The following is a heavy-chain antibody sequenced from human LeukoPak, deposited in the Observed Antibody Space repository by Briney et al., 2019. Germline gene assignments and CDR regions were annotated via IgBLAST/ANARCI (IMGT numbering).Heavy chain of an antibody. D-gene: IGHD5-24*01. CDR2: INSDGSST. Sequence: GGSLRLSCAASGFTFSSYWMHWVRQAPGKGLVWVSRINSDGSSTSYADSVKGRFTISRDNAKNTLYLQMNSLRAEDTAVHYCACTRRWLQLLFDYWGQGTLVTVSS. J-gene: IGHJ4*02. CDR1: GFTFSSYW. CDR3: ACTRRWLQLLFDY. V-gene: IGHV3-74*01.